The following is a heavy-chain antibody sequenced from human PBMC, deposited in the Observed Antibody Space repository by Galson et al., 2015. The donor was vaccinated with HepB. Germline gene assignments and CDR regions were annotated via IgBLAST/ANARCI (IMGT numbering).Heavy chain of an antibody. CDR1: GFTVSSNY. Sequence: SLRLSCAASGFTVSSNYMSWVRQAPGKGLEWVSVIYSGGSTYYADSVTGRFTISRDNSKNTLYLQLNSLRAEDPAVYYCARGAGERLRYFDWLPTGPFDYWGQGTLVTVSS. V-gene: IGHV3-66*01. CDR3: ARGAGERLRYFDWLPTGPFDY. D-gene: IGHD3-9*01. CDR2: IYSGGST. J-gene: IGHJ4*02.